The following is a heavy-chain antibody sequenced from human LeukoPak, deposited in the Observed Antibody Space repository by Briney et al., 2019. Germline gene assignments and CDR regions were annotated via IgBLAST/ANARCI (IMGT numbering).Heavy chain of an antibody. D-gene: IGHD1-26*01. CDR3: ARELLSGSYLVGGWFDP. J-gene: IGHJ5*02. CDR1: GGTFSSYA. V-gene: IGHV1-46*01. CDR2: INPSGGST. Sequence: KVSCKASGGTFSSYAISWVRQAPGQGLEWMGIINPSGGSTSYAQKFQGRVTMTRDTSTSTVYMELSSLRSEDTAVYYCARELLSGSYLVGGWFDPWGQGTLVTVSS.